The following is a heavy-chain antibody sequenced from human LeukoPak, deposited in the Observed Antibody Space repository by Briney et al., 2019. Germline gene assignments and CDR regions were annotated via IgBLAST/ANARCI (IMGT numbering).Heavy chain of an antibody. CDR3: ARVYNRGSGYENWFDP. CDR1: GYTFTSYA. J-gene: IGHJ5*02. Sequence: ASVKVSCKASGYTFTSYAMHWVRQAPGQRLEWMGWINAGNGNTKYSQKFQGRVTITRDTSTSTAYMELRSLRSDDTAVYYCARVYNRGSGYENWFDPWGQGTLVTVSS. CDR2: INAGNGNT. V-gene: IGHV1-3*01. D-gene: IGHD3-3*01.